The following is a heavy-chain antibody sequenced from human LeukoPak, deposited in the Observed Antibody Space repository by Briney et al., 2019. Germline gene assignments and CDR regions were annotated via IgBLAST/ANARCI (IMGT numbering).Heavy chain of an antibody. Sequence: PGASLRLSCGASGFTFSSYAMRWVRQAPGKGLEWVSAISGSGGRTFYADSVKGRFTISRENSKNTLYLQMNSLRAGDTAVYYCAKDIGGGYHRFDYWGQGTLVTVSS. D-gene: IGHD1-26*01. V-gene: IGHV3-23*01. CDR2: ISGSGGRT. CDR1: GFTFSSYA. J-gene: IGHJ4*02. CDR3: AKDIGGGYHRFDY.